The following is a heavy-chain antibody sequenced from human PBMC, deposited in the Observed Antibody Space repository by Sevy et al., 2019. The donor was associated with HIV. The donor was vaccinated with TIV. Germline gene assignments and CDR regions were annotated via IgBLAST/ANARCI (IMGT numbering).Heavy chain of an antibody. V-gene: IGHV3-30*18. Sequence: GGSLILSCAASGFTFSSYGMHWVRQAPGKGLEWVAVISYDGSNKYYADSVKGRFTISRDNSKNTLYLQMNSLRAEDTAVYYCAKGRVLLWSGELVSDFDYWGQGTLVTVSS. CDR2: ISYDGSNK. CDR3: AKGRVLLWSGELVSDFDY. D-gene: IGHD3-10*01. J-gene: IGHJ4*02. CDR1: GFTFSSYG.